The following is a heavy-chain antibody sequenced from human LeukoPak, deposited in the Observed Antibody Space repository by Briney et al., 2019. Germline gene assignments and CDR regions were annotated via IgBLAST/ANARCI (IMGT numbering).Heavy chain of an antibody. D-gene: IGHD3-22*01. CDR2: IRYDGSNK. CDR3: AKSSLRNTIVVVSDAFDI. CDR1: GFTFSSYG. J-gene: IGHJ3*02. Sequence: GGSLRLSCAASGFTFSSYGMHWVRQAPGKGLEWVAFIRYDGSNKYYADSVKGRFTISRDNSKNTLYLQMNSLRAEDTAVYYCAKSSLRNTIVVVSDAFDIWGQGTMVTVSS. V-gene: IGHV3-30*02.